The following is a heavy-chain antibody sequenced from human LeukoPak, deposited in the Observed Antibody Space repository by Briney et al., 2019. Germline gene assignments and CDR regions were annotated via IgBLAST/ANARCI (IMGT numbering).Heavy chain of an antibody. V-gene: IGHV4-34*01. Sequence: PSETLSLTCAVYGGSFSGYYWSWIRQPPGKGPEWIGEINHSGSTNYNPSLKSRVTISVDTSKNQFSLKLSSVTAADTAVYYCARGRRIAAAAYYYYYGMDVWGKGTTVTVSS. CDR2: INHSGST. CDR1: GGSFSGYY. CDR3: ARGRRIAAAAYYYYYGMDV. J-gene: IGHJ6*04. D-gene: IGHD6-25*01.